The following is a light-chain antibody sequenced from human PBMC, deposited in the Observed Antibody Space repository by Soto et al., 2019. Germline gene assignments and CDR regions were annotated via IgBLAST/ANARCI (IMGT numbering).Light chain of an antibody. CDR1: QTISTW. Sequence: DIHMTQSPSTLSASVGDRVTITCRASQTISTWFAWYQQKPGKAPKLLIYDVSSLESGIPTRFSGSGSGTEFTLTINSLQPDDFATYYCQEYYDSSPSFGGGTKVVI. V-gene: IGKV1-5*01. CDR3: QEYYDSSPS. J-gene: IGKJ4*01. CDR2: DVS.